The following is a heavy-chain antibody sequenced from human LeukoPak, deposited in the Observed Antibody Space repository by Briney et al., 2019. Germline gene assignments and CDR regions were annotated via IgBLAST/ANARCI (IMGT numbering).Heavy chain of an antibody. J-gene: IGHJ3*02. CDR3: AKGYHYGSGSSYDAFDI. Sequence: GGSLRLSCAASGFTFSSYAMSWVRQAPGKGLEWVSATSGSGGSTYYADSVKGRFTISRDNPKNTLFLQMNSLRAEDTAVYYCAKGYHYGSGSSYDAFDIWGQGTMVTVSS. CDR1: GFTFSSYA. D-gene: IGHD3-10*01. V-gene: IGHV3-23*01. CDR2: TSGSGGST.